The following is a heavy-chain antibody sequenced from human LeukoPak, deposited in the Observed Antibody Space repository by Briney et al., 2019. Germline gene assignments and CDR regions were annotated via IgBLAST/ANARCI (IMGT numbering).Heavy chain of an antibody. CDR2: IRSKAYGGTT. Sequence: GGSLRLSCAASGFTFSNAWMSWVRQAPGKGLEWVGFIRSKAYGGTTEYAASVKGRFTISRDDSKSIAYLQINSLKTEDTAVYYCTRFGRLADGYNPAAFFDYWGQGTLVTVSS. J-gene: IGHJ4*02. CDR1: GFTFSNAW. V-gene: IGHV3-49*04. CDR3: TRFGRLADGYNPAAFFDY. D-gene: IGHD5-24*01.